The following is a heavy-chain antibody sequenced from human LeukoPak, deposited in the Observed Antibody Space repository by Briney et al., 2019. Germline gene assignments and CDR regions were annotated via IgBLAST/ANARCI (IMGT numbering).Heavy chain of an antibody. CDR3: ARDEDSSSSGYYYYMDV. Sequence: ASVKVSCKASGGTFSSYAISWVRQAPGQGLEWMGGIIPIFGTANYAQKFQGRVTITADESTSTAYMELSSLRSEDTAVYYCARDEDSSSSGYYYYMDVWGKGTTVTVSS. CDR2: IIPIFGTA. J-gene: IGHJ6*03. D-gene: IGHD6-6*01. V-gene: IGHV1-69*13. CDR1: GGTFSSYA.